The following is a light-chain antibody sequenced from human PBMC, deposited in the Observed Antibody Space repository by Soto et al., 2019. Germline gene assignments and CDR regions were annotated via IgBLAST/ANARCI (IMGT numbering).Light chain of an antibody. CDR3: QQYGSSGT. CDR2: GAS. J-gene: IGKJ1*01. V-gene: IGKV3-20*01. CDR1: QSVSSN. Sequence: EIVMTQSQATLSVSPGERATLSCRASQSVSSNLAWYQQKPGQAPSLLIYGASSRATGIPDRFSGSGSGTDFTLTISRLEPEDFAVYYCQQYGSSGTFGQGTKVDIK.